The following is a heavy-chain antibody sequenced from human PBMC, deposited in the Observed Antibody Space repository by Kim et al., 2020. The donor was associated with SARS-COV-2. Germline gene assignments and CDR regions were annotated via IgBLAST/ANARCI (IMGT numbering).Heavy chain of an antibody. D-gene: IGHD3-10*01. Sequence: SVKVSCKASGGTFSSYAISWVRQAPGQGLEWMGGIIPIFGTANYAQKFQGRVTITADESTSTAYMELSSLRSEDTAVYYCARDLGHITMVRGVIITSSYYYGMDVWGQGTTVTVSS. J-gene: IGHJ6*02. CDR2: IIPIFGTA. CDR3: ARDLGHITMVRGVIITSSYYYGMDV. CDR1: GGTFSSYA. V-gene: IGHV1-69*13.